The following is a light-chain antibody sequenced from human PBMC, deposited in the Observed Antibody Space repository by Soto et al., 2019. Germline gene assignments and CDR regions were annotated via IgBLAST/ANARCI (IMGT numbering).Light chain of an antibody. CDR3: KSYAGSNTYV. CDR2: EVV. CDR1: KNDIGLYDF. V-gene: IGLV2-8*01. J-gene: IGLJ1*01. Sequence: QSVLTQPPSASGSPGQSVTISCTGTKNDIGLYDFVSWYQHHPGKAPRLIIYEVVQRPSGVPDRFSGSKSGNTASLTVSGLQAADEADYFCKSYAGSNTYVFGSGTKVTVL.